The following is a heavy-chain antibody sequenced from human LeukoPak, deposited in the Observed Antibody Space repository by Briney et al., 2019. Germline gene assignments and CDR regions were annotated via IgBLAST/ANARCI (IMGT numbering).Heavy chain of an antibody. CDR2: IYYSGST. J-gene: IGHJ3*02. D-gene: IGHD6-13*01. CDR3: ARDHEGAAGHDAFDI. V-gene: IGHV4-59*01. Sequence: SETLSLTCTVSGGSISSYYWSWIRQPPGKGLEWIGYIYYSGSTNYNPSLKSRVTISVDTSKNQFSLKLSSVTAADTAVYYCARDHEGAAGHDAFDIWGQGTMVSVSS. CDR1: GGSISSYY.